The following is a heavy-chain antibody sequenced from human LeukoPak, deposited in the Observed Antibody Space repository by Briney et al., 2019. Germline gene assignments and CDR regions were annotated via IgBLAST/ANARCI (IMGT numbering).Heavy chain of an antibody. CDR2: INPSGGST. Sequence: ASVTVSCKASGYTFTGYYMHWVRQAPGQGLEWMGIINPSGGSTSYAQKFQGRVTMTRDTSTSTVYMELSSLRSEDTAVYYCARDGARDTAMALPGYTGRYNWFDPWGQGTLVTVSS. CDR1: GYTFTGYY. D-gene: IGHD5-18*01. CDR3: ARDGARDTAMALPGYTGRYNWFDP. J-gene: IGHJ5*02. V-gene: IGHV1-46*01.